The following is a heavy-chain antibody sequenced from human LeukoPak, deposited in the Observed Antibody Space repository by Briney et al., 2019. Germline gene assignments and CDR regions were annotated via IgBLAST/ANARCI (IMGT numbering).Heavy chain of an antibody. D-gene: IGHD6-19*01. J-gene: IGHJ5*02. CDR2: IYTSGST. CDR3: ARVSGSGWHSVGNNWFDP. V-gene: IGHV4-4*07. Sequence: SETLSLTCTVSGGSISSYYWSWVRQPAGKGLEWVGRIYTSGSTNYNPSLKSRVTISVETAKNQFSLKLSSVTAADTAVYYCARVSGSGWHSVGNNWFDPWGQGTLVTVSS. CDR1: GGSISSYY.